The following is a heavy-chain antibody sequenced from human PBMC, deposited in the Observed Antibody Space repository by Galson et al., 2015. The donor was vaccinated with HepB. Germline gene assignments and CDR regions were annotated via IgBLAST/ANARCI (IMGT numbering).Heavy chain of an antibody. V-gene: IGHV3-23*01. J-gene: IGHJ6*02. Sequence: SLRLSCAASGFTFRSHAMSWVRQAPGKGLEWVSTISAYDTSTYYADSVKGRFTISRDNSKNTLYVHMNNLRAEDTAVYYCAKYYGSGSTIYYFYAMDVWGQGTTVTVSS. CDR1: GFTFRSHA. D-gene: IGHD3-10*01. CDR3: AKYYGSGSTIYYFYAMDV. CDR2: ISAYDTST.